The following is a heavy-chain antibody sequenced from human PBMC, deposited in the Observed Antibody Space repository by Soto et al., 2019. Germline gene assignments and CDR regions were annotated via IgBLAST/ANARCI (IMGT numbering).Heavy chain of an antibody. CDR2: IVVGSGNT. V-gene: IGHV1-58*01. J-gene: IGHJ4*02. CDR1: GFTFTSSA. D-gene: IGHD3-10*01. Sequence: SVKVSCKASGFTFTSSALQWVRQARGQRLEWIGWIVVGSGNTNYAQKFQERVTITRDMSTSTAYMELSSLRSEDTAVYYCAADGLNYYGSGSLHYWGQGTLVTVSS. CDR3: AADGLNYYGSGSLHY.